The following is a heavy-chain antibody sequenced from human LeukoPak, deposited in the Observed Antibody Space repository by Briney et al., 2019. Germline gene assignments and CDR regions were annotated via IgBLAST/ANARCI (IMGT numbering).Heavy chain of an antibody. CDR1: GGSISSGGYY. D-gene: IGHD4-11*01. Sequence: SETLSLTCTVSGGSISSGGYYWSWIRQHPGKDLEWIGYIYYSGNTYYSPSLKSRLTISIETSKNQFSLKLRSVTAADTAVYYCARGQDDYSSFYTWFDPWGQGTLVTVSS. CDR2: IYYSGNT. CDR3: ARGQDDYSSFYTWFDP. J-gene: IGHJ5*02. V-gene: IGHV4-31*03.